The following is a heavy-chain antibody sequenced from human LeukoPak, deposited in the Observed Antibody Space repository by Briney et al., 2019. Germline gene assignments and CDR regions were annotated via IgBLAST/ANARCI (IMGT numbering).Heavy chain of an antibody. V-gene: IGHV1-18*01. CDR2: ISAYNGNT. CDR1: GYTFTSYA. Sequence: ASVKVSCKASGYTFTSYAMHWVRQAPGQRLEWMGWISAYNGNTNYAQKLQGRVTMTTDTSTSTAYMELRSLRSDDTAVYYCARDARGSGSSEFDYWGQGTLVTVSS. CDR3: ARDARGSGSSEFDY. D-gene: IGHD3-10*01. J-gene: IGHJ4*02.